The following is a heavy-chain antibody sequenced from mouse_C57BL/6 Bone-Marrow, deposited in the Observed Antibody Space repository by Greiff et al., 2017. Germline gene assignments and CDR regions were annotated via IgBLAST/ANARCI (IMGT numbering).Heavy chain of an antibody. J-gene: IGHJ2*01. D-gene: IGHD2-1*01. Sequence: EVKLMESGGGLVQPGGSLSLSCAASGFTFTDYYMSWVRQPPGKALEWLGFIRNKANGYTTEYSASVKGRFTISRDNSQSILYLQMNALRAEDSATYYCARDSNCPRPYYFDYWGQGTTLTVSS. CDR3: ARDSNCPRPYYFDY. CDR2: IRNKANGYTT. V-gene: IGHV7-3*01. CDR1: GFTFTDYY.